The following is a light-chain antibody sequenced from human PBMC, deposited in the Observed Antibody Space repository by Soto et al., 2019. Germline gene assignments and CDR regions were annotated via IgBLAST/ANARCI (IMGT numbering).Light chain of an antibody. CDR1: QGIRND. CDR2: AAS. CDR3: LQHNTYPYT. V-gene: IGKV1-17*01. Sequence: DIQMTQSPSSLPASVGDRGTVICRASQGIRNDLGWYQQKPGKAPKRLIYAASSLDGGVPSRFSGSGSGTEVTLTISSLQSEDFATYYCLQHNTYPYTFGQGTKLEIK. J-gene: IGKJ2*01.